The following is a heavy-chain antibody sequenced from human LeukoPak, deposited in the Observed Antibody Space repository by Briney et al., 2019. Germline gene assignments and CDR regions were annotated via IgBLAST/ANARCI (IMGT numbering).Heavy chain of an antibody. CDR2: ISSSSSYI. Sequence: GGSLRLSCAASGFTFSSYSMNWVRQAPGKGLEWVSSISSSSSYIYYADSVKGRFTISRDNAKNSLYLQMNSLRAEDTAVYYCARVAYCGGDCYNWYFDLWSRGTLVTVSS. CDR3: ARVAYCGGDCYNWYFDL. J-gene: IGHJ2*01. CDR1: GFTFSSYS. V-gene: IGHV3-21*01. D-gene: IGHD2-21*02.